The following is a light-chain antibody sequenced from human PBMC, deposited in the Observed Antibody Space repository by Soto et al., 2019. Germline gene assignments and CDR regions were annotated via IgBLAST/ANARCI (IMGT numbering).Light chain of an antibody. CDR3: SSYTSSSTPSVV. CDR1: SSDVGGYNY. J-gene: IGLJ2*01. Sequence: QSALTQPASVSGSPGQSITISCTGTSSDVGGYNYVSWYQQHPGKAPKLMIYDVSNRPSGVSKRFSVSKSGNTASLTISGLQAEDGADYYCSSYTSSSTPSVVFGGGTTVTVL. CDR2: DVS. V-gene: IGLV2-14*01.